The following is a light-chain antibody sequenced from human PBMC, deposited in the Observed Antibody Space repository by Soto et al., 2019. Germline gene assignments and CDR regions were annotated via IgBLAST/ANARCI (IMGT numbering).Light chain of an antibody. Sequence: QPVLTQPPSASGTPGQRVTISCSGGSPNIGSNTVNWYQQLPGTAPKLLIYSNNQRPSGVPDRFSGSRSGTSASLAISGLQSEDEADYYCAAWDDSLNAYYVFGTGTKLTVL. V-gene: IGLV1-44*01. CDR3: AAWDDSLNAYYV. J-gene: IGLJ1*01. CDR2: SNN. CDR1: SPNIGSNT.